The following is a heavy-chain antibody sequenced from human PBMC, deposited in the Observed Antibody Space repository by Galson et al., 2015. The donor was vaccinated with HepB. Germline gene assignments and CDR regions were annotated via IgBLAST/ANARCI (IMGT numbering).Heavy chain of an antibody. J-gene: IGHJ4*02. Sequence: SVKVSCKASGYTFTPYAIHWVRQAPGQRLEWMGWITAGNGNTKYSQKFQGRVTITRDTSASTAYMELSSLRSEDTAVYYCARGTEYFDKWGQGTLVTVSP. CDR1: GYTFTPYA. CDR2: ITAGNGNT. CDR3: ARGTEYFDK. V-gene: IGHV1-3*01.